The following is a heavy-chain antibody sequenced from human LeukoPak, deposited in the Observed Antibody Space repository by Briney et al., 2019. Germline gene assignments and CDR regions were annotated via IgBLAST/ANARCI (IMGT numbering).Heavy chain of an antibody. CDR3: ARGIQSGTTWPHLDY. J-gene: IGHJ4*02. CDR2: INHSGST. D-gene: IGHD1-1*01. Sequence: SETLSLTCAVYGGSFSGYYWSWIRQPPGKGLEWIGEINHSGSTNYNPSLKSRVTISVDTSKNQFSLKLSSVTAADTAMYYCARGIQSGTTWPHLDYWGQGTQVTVSS. CDR1: GGSFSGYY. V-gene: IGHV4-34*01.